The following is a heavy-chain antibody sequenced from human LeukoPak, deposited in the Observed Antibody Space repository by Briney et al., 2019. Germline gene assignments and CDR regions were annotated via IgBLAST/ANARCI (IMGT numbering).Heavy chain of an antibody. Sequence: ASVKVSCKASGYTSTSYGISWVRQAPGQGLEWMGWISAYNGNTNYAQKLQGRVTMTTDTSSSTAYMELRSLRSDDTAVYYCARDRTVAPAGHFDYWGQGTLVTVSS. J-gene: IGHJ4*02. CDR1: GYTSTSYG. D-gene: IGHD4-23*01. CDR3: ARDRTVAPAGHFDY. CDR2: ISAYNGNT. V-gene: IGHV1-18*01.